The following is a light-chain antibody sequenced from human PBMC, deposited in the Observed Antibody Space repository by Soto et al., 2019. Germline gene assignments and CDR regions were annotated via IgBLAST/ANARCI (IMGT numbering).Light chain of an antibody. J-gene: IGLJ1*01. Sequence: QSVLTQPPSVSGAPGQRVTISCTGSNSNIGAGYDVHWYQQHPGKAPQLMIYAVSNRPSGVSNRFSASKSGNTASLFISGLQAEDEADYYCSSYTSDSSYVFGSGTKVTVL. CDR2: AVS. CDR1: NSNIGAGYD. CDR3: SSYTSDSSYV. V-gene: IGLV1-40*01.